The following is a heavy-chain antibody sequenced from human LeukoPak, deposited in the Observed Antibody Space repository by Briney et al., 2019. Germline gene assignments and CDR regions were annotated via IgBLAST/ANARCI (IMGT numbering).Heavy chain of an antibody. CDR1: GYTFTDYY. J-gene: IGHJ4*02. CDR2: INPGSGGT. CDR3: ARDHGYYDILTRNYHLYFFDY. V-gene: IGHV1-2*02. D-gene: IGHD3-9*01. Sequence: ASVKVSCKASGYTFTDYYIHWVRQAPGQGLEWMGWINPGSGGTNYPQKFQGRVTMTRDTSISTAYMELSRLRSDDTAVYYCARDHGYYDILTRNYHLYFFDYWGQGTLVTVSS.